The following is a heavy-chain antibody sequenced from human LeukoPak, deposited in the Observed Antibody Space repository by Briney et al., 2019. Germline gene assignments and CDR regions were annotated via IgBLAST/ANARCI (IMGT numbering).Heavy chain of an antibody. CDR3: AIASTTVPNLLDN. J-gene: IGHJ4*02. Sequence: GGSLRLSCVASGFTFRTYWMHWVRQAPGKGLLWVSRINGDGSSTNYADSVKGRFTISRDNAKNTLYLQMNILRAEDTAVYYCAIASTTVPNLLDNWGQGTLVTVSS. CDR2: INGDGSST. V-gene: IGHV3-74*01. CDR1: GFTFRTYW. D-gene: IGHD4-17*01.